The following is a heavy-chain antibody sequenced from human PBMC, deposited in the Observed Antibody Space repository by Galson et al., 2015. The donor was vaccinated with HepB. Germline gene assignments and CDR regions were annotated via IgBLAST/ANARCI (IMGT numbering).Heavy chain of an antibody. CDR3: AKVPTVTRDYYYYMDV. V-gene: IGHV3-23*01. Sequence: SLRLSCAASGFTFSSYAMSWVRQTPGKGLEWVSAISGSGGSTYYADSVKGRFTISRDNSKNTLYLQMNSLRAEDTAVYYCAKVPTVTRDYYYYMDVWGKGTTVTVSS. CDR1: GFTFSSYA. D-gene: IGHD4-11*01. CDR2: ISGSGGST. J-gene: IGHJ6*03.